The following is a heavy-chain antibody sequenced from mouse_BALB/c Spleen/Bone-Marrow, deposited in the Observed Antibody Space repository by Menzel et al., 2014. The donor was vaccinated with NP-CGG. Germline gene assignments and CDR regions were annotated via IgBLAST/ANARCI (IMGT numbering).Heavy chain of an antibody. CDR2: ISSGSSTI. CDR1: GLTFSSFG. V-gene: IGHV5-17*02. CDR3: VRSYDSYAMAF. D-gene: IGHD2-10*02. J-gene: IGHJ4*01. Sequence: EVQLQESGGGLAQPGGSRKLSCAASGLTFSSFGMHWVRQAPEKGLEWVAYISSGSSTIYYADTVKGRFTISRDNPKNTLFLQMTSLRSEDTAMYYCVRSYDSYAMAFWGQGTSVTVSS.